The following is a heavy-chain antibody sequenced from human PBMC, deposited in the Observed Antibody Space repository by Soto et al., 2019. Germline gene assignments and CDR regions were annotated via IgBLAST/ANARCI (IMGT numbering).Heavy chain of an antibody. V-gene: IGHV1-69*01. Sequence: QVQLEQSGAEVKKPGSSLKVSCKATGGTFNKYAISWVRQAPGQGLEWMAGIIPVYGTPNYAQRFEDRVTIIADESTTPAYMEVNSLTHEDTAIYYCSIVTAYGMDVWGPGTTVIVSS. CDR1: GGTFNKYA. CDR2: IIPVYGTP. D-gene: IGHD2-15*01. J-gene: IGHJ6*02. CDR3: SIVTAYGMDV.